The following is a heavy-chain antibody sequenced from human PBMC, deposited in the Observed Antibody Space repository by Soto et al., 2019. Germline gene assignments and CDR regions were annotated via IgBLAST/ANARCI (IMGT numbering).Heavy chain of an antibody. CDR3: ASDLVSGSDFWRAYNGGYFDY. CDR1: GYTFRNYG. CDR2: ISPYNGNT. Sequence: QVQLVQSGAEVKRPGASVKVSCKASGYTFRNYGITWVRQAPGQGLEWMAWISPYNGNTNYAQDLQGRVTMTTDTSTSTAYMELRSLTSEGTAMYYCASDLVSGSDFWRAYNGGYFDYWGQGTLVTVSS. J-gene: IGHJ4*02. V-gene: IGHV1-18*01. D-gene: IGHD3-3*01.